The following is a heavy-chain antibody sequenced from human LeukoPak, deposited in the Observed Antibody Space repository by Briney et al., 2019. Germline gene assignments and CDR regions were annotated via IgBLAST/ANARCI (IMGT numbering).Heavy chain of an antibody. D-gene: IGHD3-10*01. CDR3: ARIWPDL. CDR1: GESFSGYF. Sequence: SETLSLTCAVYGESFSGYFWSWIRQPPGKGLEWIGEINHSGYTNYNPSLKSRVNISVDTSKKQFSLRLDSVTAADTAVYYCARIWPDLWGRGTLVTVSS. CDR2: INHSGYT. V-gene: IGHV4-34*01. J-gene: IGHJ2*01.